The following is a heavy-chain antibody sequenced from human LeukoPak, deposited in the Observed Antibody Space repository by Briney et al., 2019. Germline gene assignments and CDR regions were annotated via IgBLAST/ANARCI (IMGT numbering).Heavy chain of an antibody. Sequence: PGGSLRLSCAASGFTFSSYGMHWVRQAPGKGLEWVAVISYDGSNKYYADSVKGRFTISRDNSKNTLYLQMNSLRAEDTAVYYCAKAPTPIAAATVGYWGQGTLVTVSS. CDR1: GFTFSSYG. CDR2: ISYDGSNK. V-gene: IGHV3-30*18. CDR3: AKAPTPIAAATVGY. D-gene: IGHD6-13*01. J-gene: IGHJ4*02.